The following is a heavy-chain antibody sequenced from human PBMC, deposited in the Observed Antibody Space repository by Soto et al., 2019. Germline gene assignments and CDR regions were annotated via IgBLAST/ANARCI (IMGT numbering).Heavy chain of an antibody. Sequence: QVQLQESGPGLVKPSETLSLTCTVSGDSVNSGSYHWSWIRQPPGKGLEWIGYIFFTGRAHYNPSLNSRVSLYVDTSKNQVSLKVRAVTAADTAVYYCARDGHGMDVWGQGTTVTVSS. CDR3: ARDGHGMDV. V-gene: IGHV4-61*01. J-gene: IGHJ6*02. CDR2: IFFTGRA. CDR1: GDSVNSGSYH.